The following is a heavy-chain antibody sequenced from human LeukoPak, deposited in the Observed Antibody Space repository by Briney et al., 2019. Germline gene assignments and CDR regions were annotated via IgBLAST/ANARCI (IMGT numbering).Heavy chain of an antibody. CDR1: GGTFSSYA. CDR3: ARVSGPRFIAVAPGYFDY. D-gene: IGHD6-19*01. Sequence: VASVKVSCKASGGTFSSYAISWVRQAPGQGLEWMGGIIPIFGTANYAQKFQGRVTITADKSTSTAYMELSSLRSEDTAVYYCARVSGPRFIAVAPGYFDYWGQGTLVTVSS. J-gene: IGHJ4*02. V-gene: IGHV1-69*06. CDR2: IIPIFGTA.